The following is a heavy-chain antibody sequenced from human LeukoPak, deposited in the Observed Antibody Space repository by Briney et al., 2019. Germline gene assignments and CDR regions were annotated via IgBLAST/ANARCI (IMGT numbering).Heavy chain of an antibody. J-gene: IGHJ4*02. CDR3: AKDQLYGYYYGSSGYYRY. CDR2: INQDGSAK. D-gene: IGHD3-22*01. V-gene: IGHV3-7*01. CDR1: GFTFSSYW. Sequence: GGSLRLSCAASGFTFSSYWMNWVGQAPGKGREWVANINQDGSAKYYVDPVRGRFTFSRDKAINSLSLQRNSLRAEDTALYSSAKDQLYGYYYGSSGYYRYWGQGTLVTVSS.